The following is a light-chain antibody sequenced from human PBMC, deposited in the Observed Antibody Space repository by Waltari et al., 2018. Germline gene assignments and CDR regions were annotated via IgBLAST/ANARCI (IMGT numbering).Light chain of an antibody. CDR2: GAS. Sequence: IVMTQSPATLSVSPGERATLSCRASQSISTTLAWFQEKPGQAPRLLIDGASTRATGVPARFSGSGSGTYFTLVISSLQSEDFAVYYCQQYDKWLRYSFGQGTKLEIK. CDR3: QQYDKWLRYS. CDR1: QSISTT. V-gene: IGKV3-15*01. J-gene: IGKJ2*01.